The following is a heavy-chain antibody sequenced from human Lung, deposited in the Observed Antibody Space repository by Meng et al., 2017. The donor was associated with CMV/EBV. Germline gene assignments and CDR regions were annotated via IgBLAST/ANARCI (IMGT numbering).Heavy chain of an antibody. CDR1: GYTFTSYG. V-gene: IGHV1-18*01. Sequence: SXXVSXKASGYTFTSYGISWVRQAPGQGLEWMGWISAYNGNTNYAQKLQGRVTMTTDTSTSTAYMELRSLRSDDTAVYYCARALGYCSSTSCYRGYYFDYWGQGTLVTVSS. D-gene: IGHD2-2*01. J-gene: IGHJ4*02. CDR2: ISAYNGNT. CDR3: ARALGYCSSTSCYRGYYFDY.